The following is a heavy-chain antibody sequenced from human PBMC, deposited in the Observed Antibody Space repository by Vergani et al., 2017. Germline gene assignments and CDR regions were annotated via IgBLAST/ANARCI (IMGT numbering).Heavy chain of an antibody. CDR3: AKEGAVGLRFLEWLLPNYYFDY. CDR2: ISGDGGST. CDR1: GFTFDDYA. D-gene: IGHD3-3*01. J-gene: IGHJ4*02. Sequence: EVQLVESGGGVVQPGGSLRLSCAASGFTFDDYAMHWVRQAPGKGLEWVSLISGDGGSTDYADSVKGRFTISRDNSKNSLYLQMNSLRTEDTALYYCAKEGAVGLRFLEWLLPNYYFDYWGQGTLVTVSS. V-gene: IGHV3-43*02.